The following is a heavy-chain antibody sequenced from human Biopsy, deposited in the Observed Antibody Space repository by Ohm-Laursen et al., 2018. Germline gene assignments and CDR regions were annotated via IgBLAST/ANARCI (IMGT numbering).Heavy chain of an antibody. Sequence: SETLSLTCTVSGGPIDSYYWSWIRQPPGKALEWIGYIYFTGRTSSNPSLKSRVTMSVNTSKKQFPLRLSSVTAADTAVYYCASAGYNPDWNFDLWGRGTRVTVSS. V-gene: IGHV4-59*12. CDR3: ASAGYNPDWNFDL. D-gene: IGHD5-24*01. CDR1: GGPIDSYY. CDR2: IYFTGRT. J-gene: IGHJ2*01.